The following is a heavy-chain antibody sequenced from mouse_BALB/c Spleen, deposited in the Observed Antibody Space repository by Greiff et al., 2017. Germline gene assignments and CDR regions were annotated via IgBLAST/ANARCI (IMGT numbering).Heavy chain of an antibody. Sequence: QVQLKESGPGLVQPSQSLSITCTVSGFSLTSYGVHWVRQSPGKGLEWLGVIWSGGSTDYNAAFISRLSISKDNSKSQVFFKMNSLQADDTAIYYCARKPPFYDGYYGYAMDYWGQGTSVTVSS. V-gene: IGHV2-4-1*01. CDR1: GFSLTSYG. CDR2: IWSGGST. D-gene: IGHD2-3*01. J-gene: IGHJ4*01. CDR3: ARKPPFYDGYYGYAMDY.